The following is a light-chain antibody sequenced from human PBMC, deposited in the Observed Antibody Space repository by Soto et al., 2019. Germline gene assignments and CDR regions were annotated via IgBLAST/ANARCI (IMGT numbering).Light chain of an antibody. CDR2: GAS. CDR1: QSVSSSY. J-gene: IGKJ2*01. CDR3: QQYGSSPMYT. V-gene: IGKV3-20*01. Sequence: EIVLTQSPGTLSLSPGERATLSCRASQSVSSSYLAWYQQKPGQAPRLLIHGASTRATGIPDRFSGSGSGTDFTLTISRLEPEDFAVSYCQQYGSSPMYTFGQGTKLEIK.